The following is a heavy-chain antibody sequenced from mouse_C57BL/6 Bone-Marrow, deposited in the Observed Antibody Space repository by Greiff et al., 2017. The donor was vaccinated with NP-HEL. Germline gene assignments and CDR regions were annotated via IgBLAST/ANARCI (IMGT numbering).Heavy chain of an antibody. CDR3: ARGITTVVDWYFDV. D-gene: IGHD1-1*01. CDR2: INPGSGGT. CDR1: GYAFTNYL. J-gene: IGHJ1*03. Sequence: VMLVESGAELVRPGTSVKVSCKASGYAFTNYLIEWVKQRPGQGLEWIGVINPGSGGTNYNEKFKGKATLTADKSSSTAYMQLSSLTSEDSAVYFCARGITTVVDWYFDVWGTGTTVTVSS. V-gene: IGHV1-54*01.